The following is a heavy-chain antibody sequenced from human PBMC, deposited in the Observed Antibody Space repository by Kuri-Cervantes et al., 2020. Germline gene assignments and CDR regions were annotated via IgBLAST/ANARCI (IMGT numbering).Heavy chain of an antibody. Sequence: LSLTCVASGFTFSNYGMHWVRQAPGKGLEWVAVISYDGSHQYSVDSVKGRFTISRDSSKNTLYLQMNSLRAEDTAVYYCARSLVVPAATVYGDPPWAFDIWGQGTTVTVSS. V-gene: IGHV3-30*03. CDR2: ISYDGSHQ. D-gene: IGHD2-2*01. J-gene: IGHJ3*02. CDR3: ARSLVVPAATVYGDPPWAFDI. CDR1: GFTFSNYG.